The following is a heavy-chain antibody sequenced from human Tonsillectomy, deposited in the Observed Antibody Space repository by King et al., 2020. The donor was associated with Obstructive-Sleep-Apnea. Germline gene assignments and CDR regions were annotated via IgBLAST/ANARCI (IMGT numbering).Heavy chain of an antibody. V-gene: IGHV3-30*02. CDR3: AKDSADYVGGTLDY. CDR1: GFTFSSYG. Sequence: VQLVESGGGVVQPGRSLRISCAAAGFTFSSYGMHWVRQAPGKGLEGVAFIRYDASNKYYADSVKGRFTISRDNSKNTLYLQMNSLRAEDTAVYYCAKDSADYVGGTLDYWGQGTLVTVSS. D-gene: IGHD4-23*01. CDR2: IRYDASNK. J-gene: IGHJ4*02.